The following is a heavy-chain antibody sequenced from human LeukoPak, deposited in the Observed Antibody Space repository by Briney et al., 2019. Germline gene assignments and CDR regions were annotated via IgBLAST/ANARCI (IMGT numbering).Heavy chain of an antibody. CDR1: GFIFTNYF. Sequence: GGSLRLSCAASGFIFTNYFMSWVRQAPGKGLEWVASIKHDGSEKYYVDSVRGRFTISRDNTKNSLYLQMSSLRAEDTAVYYCATDRGWRTSGYYLYYFEYWGQGTLVTYSS. CDR2: IKHDGSEK. D-gene: IGHD3-3*01. CDR3: ATDRGWRTSGYYLYYFEY. J-gene: IGHJ4*02. V-gene: IGHV3-7*01.